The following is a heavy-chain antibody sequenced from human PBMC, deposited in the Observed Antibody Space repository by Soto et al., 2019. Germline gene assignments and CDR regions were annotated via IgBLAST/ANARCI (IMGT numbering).Heavy chain of an antibody. V-gene: IGHV1-69*13. CDR3: ARVVGATRVIRFDY. Sequence: SVKVSCKASGGTFSRYAISWVRQAPGQGLEWMGGIIPIFGTANYAQKFQGRVTITADESTSTAYMELSSLRSEDTAVYYCARVVGATRVIRFDYWGQGTLVTVSS. CDR1: GGTFSRYA. D-gene: IGHD1-26*01. J-gene: IGHJ4*02. CDR2: IIPIFGTA.